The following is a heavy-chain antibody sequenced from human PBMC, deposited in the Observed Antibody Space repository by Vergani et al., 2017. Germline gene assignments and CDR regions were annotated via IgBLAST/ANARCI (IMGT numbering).Heavy chain of an antibody. CDR1: GGSVSSGSYY. D-gene: IGHD3-10*01. CDR3: EREVEGRGPDAFDI. CDR2: IYYSGST. V-gene: IGHV4-61*10. Sequence: QVQLQESGPGLVKPSETLSLTCTVSGGSVSSGSYYWSWIRQPAGKGLEWIGYIYYSGSTNYNPSLKSRVTISVDTSKNLFSLKLSSVTGADTAVYYCEREVEGRGPDAFDIWGQGTTVTVSS. J-gene: IGHJ3*02.